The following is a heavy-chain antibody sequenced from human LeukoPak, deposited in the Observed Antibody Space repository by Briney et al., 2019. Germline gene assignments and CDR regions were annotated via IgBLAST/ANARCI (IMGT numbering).Heavy chain of an antibody. D-gene: IGHD3-10*01. CDR1: GGSISGYY. J-gene: IGHJ4*02. V-gene: IGHV4-39*01. CDR3: ARLPITRVRGVMFDY. CDR2: IYYSGST. Sequence: SETLSLTCTVSGGSISGYYWGWIRQPPGKGLEWIGSIYYSGSTYYNPSLKSRVTISVDTSKNQFSLKLSSVTAADTAVYYCARLPITRVRGVMFDYWGQGTLVTVSS.